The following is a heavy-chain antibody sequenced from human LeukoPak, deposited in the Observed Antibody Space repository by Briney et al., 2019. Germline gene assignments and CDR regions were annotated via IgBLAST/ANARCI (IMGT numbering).Heavy chain of an antibody. Sequence: ASVKVSYKASGGTFSSYAISWVRQAPGQGLEWMGGIIPIFGTANYAQKFQGRVTITADESTSTAYMELSSLRSEDTAVYYCATNDYGDYVLSYWGQGTLVTVSS. J-gene: IGHJ4*02. CDR1: GGTFSSYA. D-gene: IGHD4-17*01. V-gene: IGHV1-69*13. CDR2: IIPIFGTA. CDR3: ATNDYGDYVLSY.